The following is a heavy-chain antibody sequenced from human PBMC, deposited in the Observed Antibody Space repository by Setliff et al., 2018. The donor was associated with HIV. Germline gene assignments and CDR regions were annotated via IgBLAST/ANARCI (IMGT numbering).Heavy chain of an antibody. CDR1: GGSINSYY. Sequence: ETLSLTCTVSGGSINSYYWSWIRQPAGKGLEWIGRIYTSGSANYNPSLKSRVTMSVDTSKNQFSLKLTSVTAADTAVYYCARELMWRGALHYFYYMDVGGEGTTVTVSS. CDR2: IYTSGSA. J-gene: IGHJ6*03. V-gene: IGHV4-4*07. D-gene: IGHD1-26*01. CDR3: ARELMWRGALHYFYYMDV.